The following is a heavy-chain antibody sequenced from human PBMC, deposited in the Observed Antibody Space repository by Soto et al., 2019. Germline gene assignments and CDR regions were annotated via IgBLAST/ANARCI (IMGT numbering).Heavy chain of an antibody. D-gene: IGHD3-16*01. Sequence: QVQLVQSGAEVKKPGASVKVSCKASGYTFTNFGISWVRQAPGQGLEWMGWNSAYNGNTNYAQKVQGRVTMTTHTTTRTAYREERSLGFDDTAVYYCARRGASIDYWGQVTLVPVAS. CDR3: ARRGASIDY. CDR1: GYTFTNFG. J-gene: IGHJ4*02. V-gene: IGHV1-18*01. CDR2: NSAYNGNT.